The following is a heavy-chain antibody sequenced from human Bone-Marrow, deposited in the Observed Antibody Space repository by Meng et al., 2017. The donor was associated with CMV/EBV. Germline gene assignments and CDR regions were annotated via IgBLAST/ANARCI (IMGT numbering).Heavy chain of an antibody. CDR3: ARYCSSTSCYYYYGMAV. CDR2: ISSSSSYI. D-gene: IGHD2-2*01. J-gene: IGHJ6*02. V-gene: IGHV3-21*01. Sequence: GESLKISCAASGFTFSNYAMSWVRQAPGKGLEWVSSISSSSSYIYYADSVKGRFTISRDNAKNSLYLQMNSLRAEDTAVYYCARYCSSTSCYYYYGMAVWGQGTTVPVYS. CDR1: GFTFSNYA.